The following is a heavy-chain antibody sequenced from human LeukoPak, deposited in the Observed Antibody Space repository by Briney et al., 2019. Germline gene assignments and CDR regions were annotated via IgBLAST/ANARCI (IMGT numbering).Heavy chain of an antibody. CDR3: AKLTGRIAGAYFDY. Sequence: GGSLRLSCAASGFTFSSYGMHWVRQAPGKGLEWVSAIGGSGGSTYHADSVKGRFTISRDNSKNTLDLQMSSLRAEDTAVYYCAKLTGRIAGAYFDYWGQGTLVTVSS. CDR2: IGGSGGST. D-gene: IGHD6-19*01. J-gene: IGHJ4*02. CDR1: GFTFSSYG. V-gene: IGHV3-23*01.